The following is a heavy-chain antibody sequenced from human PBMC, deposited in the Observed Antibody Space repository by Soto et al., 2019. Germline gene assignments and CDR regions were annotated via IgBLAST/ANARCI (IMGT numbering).Heavy chain of an antibody. D-gene: IGHD3-22*01. Sequence: PGGSLRLSCAASGFTVSSNYMSWVRQAPGKGLEWVSVIYSGGSTYYADSVKGRFTISRDNSKNTLYLQMNSLRAEDTAVYYCARASGYYASSGYYYLGYYFDYWGQGTLVTVSS. V-gene: IGHV3-53*01. J-gene: IGHJ4*02. CDR2: IYSGGST. CDR1: GFTVSSNY. CDR3: ARASGYYASSGYYYLGYYFDY.